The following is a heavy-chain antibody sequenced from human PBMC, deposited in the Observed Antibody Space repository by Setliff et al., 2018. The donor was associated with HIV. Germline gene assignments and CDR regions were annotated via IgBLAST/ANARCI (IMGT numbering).Heavy chain of an antibody. V-gene: IGHV3-30*03. D-gene: IGHD3-3*01. CDR1: GFSFSNDV. CDR3: ARKGYGSGHSDSFDI. CDR2: ISEDASTI. J-gene: IGHJ3*02. Sequence: PGGSLRLSCAASGFSFSNDVMHWVRQAPGKGLEWVAVISEDASTIFYVDSVKGRFTISRDNSENTLYLQMSNLRPEDTAVYYCARKGYGSGHSDSFDIWGQETMVTVSS.